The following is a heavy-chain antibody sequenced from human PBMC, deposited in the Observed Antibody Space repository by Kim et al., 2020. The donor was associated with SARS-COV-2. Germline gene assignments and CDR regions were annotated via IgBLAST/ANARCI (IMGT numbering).Heavy chain of an antibody. J-gene: IGHJ4*02. CDR2: INSDGSST. V-gene: IGHV3-74*01. CDR1: GFTFSTYW. D-gene: IGHD3-22*01. CDR3: AGVTYFDSSGYYPPAY. Sequence: GGFLRLSCAASGFTFSTYWMHWVRQAPGKGLVWVSRINSDGSSTTYADSVKGRFTISRDNAKNTLYLQMNSLRAEDTAVYYCAGVTYFDSSGYYPPAYWGQGTLVTVSS.